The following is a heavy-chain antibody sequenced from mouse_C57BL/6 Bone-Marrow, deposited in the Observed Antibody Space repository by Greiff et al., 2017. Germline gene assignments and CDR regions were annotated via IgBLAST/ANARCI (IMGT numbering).Heavy chain of an antibody. J-gene: IGHJ3*01. CDR2: IDPSDSYT. V-gene: IGHV1-59*01. Sequence: QVQLKQPGAELVRPGTSVKLSCKASGYTFTSYWMHWVKQRPGQGLEWIGVIDPSDSYTNYNQKFKGKATLTVDTSSSTAYMQLSSLTSEDSAVYYCASGDDGYYSWFAYWGQGTLVTVSA. CDR3: ASGDDGYYSWFAY. CDR1: GYTFTSYW. D-gene: IGHD2-3*01.